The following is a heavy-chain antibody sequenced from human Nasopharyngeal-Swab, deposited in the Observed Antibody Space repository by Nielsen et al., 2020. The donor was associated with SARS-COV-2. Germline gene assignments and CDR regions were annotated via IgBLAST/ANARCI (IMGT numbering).Heavy chain of an antibody. V-gene: IGHV4-59*01. Sequence: WIRQPPGKGLEWIGYIYYSGSTNYNPSLKSRVTISVDTSKNQFSLKLSSVTAADTAVYYCARVWGATCLNWGQGTQVTVSS. CDR2: IYYSGST. CDR3: ARVWGATCLN. J-gene: IGHJ4*02. D-gene: IGHD1-26*01.